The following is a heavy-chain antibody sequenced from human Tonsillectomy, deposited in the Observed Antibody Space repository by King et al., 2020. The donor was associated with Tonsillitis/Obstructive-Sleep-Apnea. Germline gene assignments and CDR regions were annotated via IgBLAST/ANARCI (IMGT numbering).Heavy chain of an antibody. CDR1: GFTFRSFG. CDR2: ISGSGSNT. CDR3: AKDFWSGFLVPFDT. V-gene: IGHV3-23*04. Sequence: EVQLVESGGDLVQPGGSLRLSCAGSGFTFRSFGMSWVRQAPGKGLEWVSGISGSGSNTNYADSVKGRFTISRDNSKNTLYRQMSSLRAEDTAVYYCAKDFWSGFLVPFDTWGQGTLVTVSS. J-gene: IGHJ4*02. D-gene: IGHD3-3*01.